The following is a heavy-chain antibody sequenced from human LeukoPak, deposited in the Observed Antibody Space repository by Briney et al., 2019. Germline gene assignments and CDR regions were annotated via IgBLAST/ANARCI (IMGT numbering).Heavy chain of an antibody. V-gene: IGHV1-8*01. J-gene: IGHJ6*03. CDR2: XNPNSGNT. Sequence: KASXXXFXXXXINWVRQATGQGLEWMGWXNPNSGNTGYAQKFQGRVTMTRNTSISTAYMELSSLRSEDTAVYYCARGSTYYDFWSGYDHYYYYYMDVWGKGTTVTVSS. CDR3: ARGSTYYDFWSGYDHYYYYYMDV. D-gene: IGHD3-3*01. CDR1: XXXFXXXX.